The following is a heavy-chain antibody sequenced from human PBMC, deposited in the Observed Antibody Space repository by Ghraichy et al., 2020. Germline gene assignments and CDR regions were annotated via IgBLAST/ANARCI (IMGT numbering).Heavy chain of an antibody. CDR3: ATQGDAYYYDSSEGY. CDR2: FDPEDGET. CDR1: GYTLTELS. Sequence: ASVKVSCKVSGYTLTELSMHWVRQAPGKGLEWMGGFDPEDGETIYAQKFQGRVTMTEDTSTDTAYMELSSLRSEDTAVYYCATQGDAYYYDSSEGYWGQGTLVTVSS. D-gene: IGHD3-22*01. J-gene: IGHJ4*02. V-gene: IGHV1-24*01.